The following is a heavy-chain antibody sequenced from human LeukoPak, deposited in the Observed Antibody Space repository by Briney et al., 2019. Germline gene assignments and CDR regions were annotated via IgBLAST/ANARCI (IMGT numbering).Heavy chain of an antibody. Sequence: GGPLRLSCAASGFTFSSYGMHWVRQAPGKGLEWVAVIWYDGSNKYYADSVKGRFTISRDNSKNTLYLQMNSLRAEDTAVYYCARDRGPGYGDYVGDGMDVWGQGTTVTVSS. J-gene: IGHJ6*02. CDR2: IWYDGSNK. D-gene: IGHD4-17*01. CDR3: ARDRGPGYGDYVGDGMDV. V-gene: IGHV3-33*01. CDR1: GFTFSSYG.